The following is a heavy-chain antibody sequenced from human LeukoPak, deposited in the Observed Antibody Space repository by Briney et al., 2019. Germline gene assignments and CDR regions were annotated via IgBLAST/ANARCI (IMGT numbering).Heavy chain of an antibody. Sequence: GGSLRLSCAASGFTFSSYWMHWVRQAPGKGLVWVSRINFDGSSTTYADSVKGRFTISGDNAKNTLYLQMNSLRAEDTAVYYCASSYYGSGSYYRYWGQGTLVTVSS. CDR3: ASSYYGSGSYYRY. J-gene: IGHJ4*02. V-gene: IGHV3-74*01. D-gene: IGHD3-10*01. CDR1: GFTFSSYW. CDR2: INFDGSST.